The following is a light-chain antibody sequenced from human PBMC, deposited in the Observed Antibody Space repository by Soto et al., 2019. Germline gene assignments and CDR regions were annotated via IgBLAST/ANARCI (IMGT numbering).Light chain of an antibody. CDR2: EVS. CDR1: SSDVGGYNY. Sequence: QSVLTQPPSASGSPGQSVTISCTGTSSDVGGYNYVSWYQQHPGKAPKLMIYEVSKRPSGVPDRFSGSKSGNTASLTVSGLQAEDEADYYCSSYPRRGFGTGTKVTVL. J-gene: IGLJ1*01. V-gene: IGLV2-8*01. CDR3: SSYPRRG.